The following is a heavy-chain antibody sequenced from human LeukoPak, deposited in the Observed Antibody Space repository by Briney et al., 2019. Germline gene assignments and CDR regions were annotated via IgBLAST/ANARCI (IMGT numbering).Heavy chain of an antibody. V-gene: IGHV1-18*01. D-gene: IGHD3-10*01. J-gene: IGHJ6*02. CDR3: ARDAGPEGHYYNYYGMGV. Sequence: GASVKVSCKASGYTFTSYGISWVRQAPGQGLEWMGWISAYNGNTNYAQKLQGRVTMTTDTSTSTAYMGLRSLRSDDTAVYYCARDAGPEGHYYNYYGMGVGGQGTTVT. CDR2: ISAYNGNT. CDR1: GYTFTSYG.